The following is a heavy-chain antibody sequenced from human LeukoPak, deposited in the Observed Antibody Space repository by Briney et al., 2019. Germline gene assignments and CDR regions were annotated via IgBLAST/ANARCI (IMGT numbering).Heavy chain of an antibody. CDR3: AKDLRLTYSGSYSYFDY. Sequence: QSGGSLRLSCAASGFTFSSYGIHWVRQAPGKGLEWVAFIRYDGSNKYYADSVKGRFTISRDNSKNTLYLQMNSLRAEDTAVYYCAKDLRLTYSGSYSYFDYWGQGTLVTVSS. CDR2: IRYDGSNK. J-gene: IGHJ4*02. D-gene: IGHD1-26*01. V-gene: IGHV3-30*02. CDR1: GFTFSSYG.